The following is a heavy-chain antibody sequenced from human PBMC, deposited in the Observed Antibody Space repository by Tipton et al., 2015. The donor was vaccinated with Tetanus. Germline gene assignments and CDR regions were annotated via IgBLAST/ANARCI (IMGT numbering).Heavy chain of an antibody. V-gene: IGHV1-2*02. CDR1: GYTFTGYY. CDR2: IDPNRGAT. J-gene: IGHJ6*02. Sequence: QLVQSGAEMKKPGASVKVSCKASGYTFTGYYIYWVRQAPGQGLEWMGWIDPNRGATVYAQKFQGRVTMTRDTSISTAYMELRRLRADDTAVYYCARDRGDYICYGMDVWGPGNTVTVS. D-gene: IGHD3-22*01. CDR3: ARDRGDYICYGMDV.